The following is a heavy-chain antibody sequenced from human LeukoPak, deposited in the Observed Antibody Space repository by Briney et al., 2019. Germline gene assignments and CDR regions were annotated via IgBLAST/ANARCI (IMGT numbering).Heavy chain of an antibody. CDR1: GFTFSTYV. CDR3: ATTSIAAAVPGCFDY. CDR2: ISSSGKTI. Sequence: GGSLRLSCAASGFTFSTYVMNWVRQAPGKGLEWVSYISSSGKTIYYADSTKGRFTVSRDNAKNSLYLQMNSLRAEDTAVYYCATTSIAAAVPGCFDYWGQGTLVTVSS. J-gene: IGHJ4*02. V-gene: IGHV3-48*03. D-gene: IGHD6-13*01.